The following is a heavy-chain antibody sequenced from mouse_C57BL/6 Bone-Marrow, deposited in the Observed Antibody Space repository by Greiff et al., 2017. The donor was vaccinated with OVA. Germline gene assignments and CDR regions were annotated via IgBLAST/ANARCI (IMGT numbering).Heavy chain of an antibody. V-gene: IGHV1-81*01. CDR2: IYPSSGNT. J-gene: IGHJ2*01. CDR1: GYTFTSYG. CDR3: ARPYYGSSWHDY. D-gene: IGHD1-1*01. Sequence: QVQLQQSGAELARPGASVKLSCKASGYTFTSYGISWVKQRTGQGLEWIGEIYPSSGNTYYNEKFKGKATLTADKSSSTAYMELRSLTSEDSAVYFCARPYYGSSWHDYWGQGTTLTVSS.